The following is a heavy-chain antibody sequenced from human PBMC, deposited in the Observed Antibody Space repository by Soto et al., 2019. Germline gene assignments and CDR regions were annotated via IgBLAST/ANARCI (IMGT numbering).Heavy chain of an antibody. CDR1: GYTFTGNA. CDR2: INTGDGST. J-gene: IGHJ4*02. V-gene: IGHV1-3*04. Sequence: GASVKVSCKASGYTFTGNAMSWVRQAPGQRLEWMGWINTGDGSTKYSQNFQGRVSITRDTSATTAYMELSSLRSEDTAVYYCTRDRHAWTYGGFDSWGQGTLVTVSS. CDR3: TRDRHAWTYGGFDS. D-gene: IGHD1-7*01.